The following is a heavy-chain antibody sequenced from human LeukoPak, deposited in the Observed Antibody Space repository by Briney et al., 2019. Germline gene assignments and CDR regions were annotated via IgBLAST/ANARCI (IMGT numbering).Heavy chain of an antibody. Sequence: GGSLRLSCAASGFTVSSNYMSWVRQAPGKGLEWVSGISWDGGSTSYADSVKGRFTISRDNAKNSLYLQMNSLRAEDTAFYHCVFSSYGPYLYGINIWGRGTMVTVSS. J-gene: IGHJ3*02. CDR1: GFTVSSNY. D-gene: IGHD2-8*01. V-gene: IGHV3-20*01. CDR3: VFSSYGPYLYGINI. CDR2: ISWDGGST.